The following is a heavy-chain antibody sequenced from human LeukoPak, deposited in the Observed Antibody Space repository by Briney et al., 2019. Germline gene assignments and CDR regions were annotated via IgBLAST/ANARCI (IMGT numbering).Heavy chain of an antibody. D-gene: IGHD3-3*01. V-gene: IGHV3-7*01. CDR2: IKRDGSEK. J-gene: IGHJ4*02. Sequence: GGSLRLSCAASGFTFSSYWMSWVRQAPGKGLEWVANIKRDGSEKYYVDSVKGRFTISRDNAKNSLYLQMNSLRAEDTAVYYCARITYYDIWSGYFDYWGQGTLVTVSS. CDR3: ARITYYDIWSGYFDY. CDR1: GFTFSSYW.